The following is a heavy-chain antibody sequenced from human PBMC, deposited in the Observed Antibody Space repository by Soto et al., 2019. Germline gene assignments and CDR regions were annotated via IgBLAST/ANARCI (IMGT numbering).Heavy chain of an antibody. CDR2: IYTSGST. V-gene: IGHV4-4*07. D-gene: IGHD2-15*01. CDR3: ARDADIYCSGGSCYSGYYYYGMDV. Sequence: SETLSLTCTVSGGSISSYYWSWIRQPAGKGLEWIGRIYTSGSTNYNPSLKSRVTMSVDTSKNQFSLKLSSVTAADTAVYYCARDADIYCSGGSCYSGYYYYGMDVWGQGTTVTVSS. J-gene: IGHJ6*02. CDR1: GGSISSYY.